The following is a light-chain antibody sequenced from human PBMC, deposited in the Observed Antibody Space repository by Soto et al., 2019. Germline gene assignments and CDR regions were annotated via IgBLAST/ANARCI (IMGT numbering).Light chain of an antibody. J-gene: IGKJ4*01. Sequence: EIVLTQSPATLPVSPGERAALSCRASQSVSNNLAWYQQKPGQPPRLLIFGAFTRATGIPARFSGSGSEAEFALTISTLQSEDFAVYYCQQYSVWPLTFGGGTKVDIK. CDR2: GAF. V-gene: IGKV3D-15*01. CDR1: QSVSNN. CDR3: QQYSVWPLT.